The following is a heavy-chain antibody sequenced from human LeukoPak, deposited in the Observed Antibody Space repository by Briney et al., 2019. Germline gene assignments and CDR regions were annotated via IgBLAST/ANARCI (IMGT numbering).Heavy chain of an antibody. Sequence: SETLSLTCTVSGGSISSSSYYWGWIRQPPGKGLEWIGSIYYSGSTHYNPSLKSRVTISVDTSKNQLSLKLSSVTAADTAVYYCARGHSSSWYGGIDYWGQGTLVTVSS. V-gene: IGHV4-39*07. CDR3: ARGHSSSWYGGIDY. CDR2: IYYSGST. J-gene: IGHJ4*02. D-gene: IGHD6-13*01. CDR1: GGSISSSSYY.